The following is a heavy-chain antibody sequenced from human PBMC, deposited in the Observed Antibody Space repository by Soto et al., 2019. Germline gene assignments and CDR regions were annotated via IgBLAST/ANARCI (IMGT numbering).Heavy chain of an antibody. J-gene: IGHJ5*02. CDR1: GGSFSGYY. V-gene: IGHV4-34*01. CDR2: INHSGST. CDR3: ARGHYRIAARPDWFDP. D-gene: IGHD6-6*01. Sequence: SETLSLTCAVYGGSFSGYYWSWIRQPPGKGLEWIGEINHSGSTNYNPSLKSRVTISVDTSKNQFSLKLSSVTAADTAVYYCARGHYRIAARPDWFDPWGQGTLVTVSS.